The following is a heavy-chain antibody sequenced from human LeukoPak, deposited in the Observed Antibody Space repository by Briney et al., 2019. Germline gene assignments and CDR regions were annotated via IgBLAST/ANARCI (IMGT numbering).Heavy chain of an antibody. V-gene: IGHV3-30*02. CDR3: AKGVYYCSSSTCPQYYYYMDV. CDR1: GFTFSSYG. Sequence: GGSLRLSRAASGFTFSSYGLHWVRQAPGKGLEWVTFIRYDGTDKYYADSVKGRFTISRDDSKNTLYLQTNSLRPEDTAVYYCAKGVYYCSSSTCPQYYYYMDVWGKGTTVTVSS. CDR2: IRYDGTDK. D-gene: IGHD2-2*01. J-gene: IGHJ6*03.